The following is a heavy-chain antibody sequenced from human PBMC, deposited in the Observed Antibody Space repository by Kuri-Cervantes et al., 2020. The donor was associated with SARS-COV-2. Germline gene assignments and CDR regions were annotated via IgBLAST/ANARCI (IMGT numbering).Heavy chain of an antibody. J-gene: IGHJ4*02. CDR1: GDSISGYY. D-gene: IGHD3-3*01. V-gene: IGHV4-34*01. Sequence: SETLSLTCRVSGDSISGYYWSWIRQPPGKGLEWIGEINHSGSTNYNPSLKSRVTISVDTSKNQFSLKLSSVTAADTAVYYCAREYYDFWSGWSAADYWGQGTLVTVSS. CDR2: INHSGST. CDR3: AREYYDFWSGWSAADY.